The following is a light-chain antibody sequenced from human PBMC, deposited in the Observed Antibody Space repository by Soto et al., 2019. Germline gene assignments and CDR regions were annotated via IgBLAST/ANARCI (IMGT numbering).Light chain of an antibody. J-gene: IGKJ1*01. CDR2: AAS. CDR1: QSVSNSY. CDR3: HQYGSAPRT. V-gene: IGKV3-20*01. Sequence: PGERATLSCRASQSVSNSYLAWYQQKPGQAPRLLIYAASSRATGIPDRFSGSGSGTDFTLTISRLEPEDFAVYYCHQYGSAPRTFGQGTKAEIK.